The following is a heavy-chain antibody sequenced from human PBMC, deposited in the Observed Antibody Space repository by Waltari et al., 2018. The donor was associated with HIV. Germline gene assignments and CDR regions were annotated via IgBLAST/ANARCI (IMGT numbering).Heavy chain of an antibody. D-gene: IGHD4-17*01. CDR1: GYSFTNYW. V-gene: IGHV5-51*01. Sequence: EVQLVQSGPEVKKPGESPKISCKGSGYSFTNYWIGWVRQMPGKGLEWMGTISPADSETRYSPSFQGQVTISVDKSISTAYLQWSSLKASDSAIYYCARHTVDRYDDYLDLWGQGTLVTVSS. CDR2: ISPADSET. CDR3: ARHTVDRYDDYLDL. J-gene: IGHJ5*02.